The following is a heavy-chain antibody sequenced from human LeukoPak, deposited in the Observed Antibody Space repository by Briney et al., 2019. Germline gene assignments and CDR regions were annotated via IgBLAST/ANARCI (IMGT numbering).Heavy chain of an antibody. J-gene: IGHJ4*02. CDR3: ARVRRDGYNYPYYFDY. CDR1: GFTFSSYA. V-gene: IGHV3-64*01. Sequence: GGSLRLSCAASGFTFSSYAMHWVRQAPGKGLEYVSAISSNGGSTYYANSVKGRFTISRDNSKNTLYLQMGSLRAEDMAVYYCARVRRDGYNYPYYFDYWGQGTLVTVSS. CDR2: ISSNGGST. D-gene: IGHD5-24*01.